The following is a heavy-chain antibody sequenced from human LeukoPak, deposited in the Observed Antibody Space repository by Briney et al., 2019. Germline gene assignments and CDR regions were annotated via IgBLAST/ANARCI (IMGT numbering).Heavy chain of an antibody. CDR1: GFTFSDFG. Sequence: GGSLRLSCAASGFTFSDFGMNWVRQAPGKGLEWVSAISSNNRYIYYASSVKGRFSISRDNAQNSLYLQMNSLRVEDTAIYYCARDSLQFDVDFRSGFYAFDIWGQGTMVTVSS. CDR2: ISSNNRYI. V-gene: IGHV3-21*01. J-gene: IGHJ3*02. D-gene: IGHD3-3*01. CDR3: ARDSLQFDVDFRSGFYAFDI.